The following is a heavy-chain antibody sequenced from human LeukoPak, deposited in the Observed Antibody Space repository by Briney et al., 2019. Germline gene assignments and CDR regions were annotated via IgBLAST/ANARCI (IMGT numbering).Heavy chain of an antibody. CDR2: ISAYNGNT. CDR1: GYTFTSYG. J-gene: IGHJ3*02. CDR3: ARGSGSYFPDAFDI. D-gene: IGHD1-26*01. V-gene: IGHV1-18*01. Sequence: GASVKVSCKASGYTFTSYGISWVRQAPGQGLEWMGWISAYNGNTNYAQKLQGRVTMTTDTSTSTAYMELSSLRSEDTAVYYCARGSGSYFPDAFDIWGQGTMVTVSS.